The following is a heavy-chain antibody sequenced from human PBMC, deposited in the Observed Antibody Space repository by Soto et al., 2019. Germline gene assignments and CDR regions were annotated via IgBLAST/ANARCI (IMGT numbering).Heavy chain of an antibody. V-gene: IGHV5-10-1*01. CDR1: GYTFTTFW. D-gene: IGHD2-2*01. J-gene: IGHJ5*02. Sequence: GASLKISCTGFGYTFTTFWISWVRQMPGKGLEWMGRIDPRDSYVNYSPSFQGHVTISLDKSISTAYLQWGRLKASDTAMYYCARLFCSTTTCDSWFDPWGQGTLVTVSS. CDR2: IDPRDSYV. CDR3: ARLFCSTTTCDSWFDP.